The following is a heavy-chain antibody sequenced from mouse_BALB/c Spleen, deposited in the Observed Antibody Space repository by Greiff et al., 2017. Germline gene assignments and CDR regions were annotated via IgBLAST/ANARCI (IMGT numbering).Heavy chain of an antibody. V-gene: IGHV14-3*02. J-gene: IGHJ4*01. D-gene: IGHD6-1*01. CDR3: ARRGASSMDY. CDR2: IDPANGNT. Sequence: VQLQQSGAELVKPGASVKLSCTASGFNIKDTYMHWVKQRPEQGLEWIGRIDPANGNTKYDPKFQGKATITADTSSSTAYMELSSLTSEDSAVYYCARRGASSMDYWGQGTSVTVSS. CDR1: GFNIKDTY.